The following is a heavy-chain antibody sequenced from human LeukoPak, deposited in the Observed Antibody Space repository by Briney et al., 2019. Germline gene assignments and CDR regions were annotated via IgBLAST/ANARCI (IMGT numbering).Heavy chain of an antibody. CDR1: GYTFTGYY. Sequence: ASVKVSCKASGYTFTGYYMHWVRQAPGQGLEWMGWINPNSGGTNYAQKFQGRVTMTRDMSTSTVYMELSSLRSEDTAVYYCARDGGDSWFDPWGQGTLVTVSS. J-gene: IGHJ5*02. CDR2: INPNSGGT. CDR3: ARDGGDSWFDP. V-gene: IGHV1-2*02. D-gene: IGHD3-16*01.